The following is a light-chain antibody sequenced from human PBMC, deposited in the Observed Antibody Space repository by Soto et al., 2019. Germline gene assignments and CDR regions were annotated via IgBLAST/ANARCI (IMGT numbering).Light chain of an antibody. V-gene: IGKV3-15*01. CDR3: QHYNNWPFT. CDR1: QSVSSN. Sequence: EMVMTQSPATLSVSPGERATLSCRASQSVSSNLAWYQQKPGQAPRLLIYGASTRATGIPARFSGSGSGTEFTLTISSLQSEDFAVYYCQHYNNWPFTFGAGTKVDI. CDR2: GAS. J-gene: IGKJ3*01.